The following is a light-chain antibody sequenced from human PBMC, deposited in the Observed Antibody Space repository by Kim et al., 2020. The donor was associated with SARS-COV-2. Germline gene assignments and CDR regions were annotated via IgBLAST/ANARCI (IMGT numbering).Light chain of an antibody. CDR2: DAS. Sequence: ELVVTQSPATLSVSPGERATLSCRASQSVSNKLAWYQQRPGQAPRLLIYDASTRATGVPDRFSGSGSETEFTLTISSLQSEDIAVYYCLQYSNSPLMYTFGQGTKLEI. J-gene: IGKJ2*01. CDR3: LQYSNSPLMYT. CDR1: QSVSNK. V-gene: IGKV3-15*01.